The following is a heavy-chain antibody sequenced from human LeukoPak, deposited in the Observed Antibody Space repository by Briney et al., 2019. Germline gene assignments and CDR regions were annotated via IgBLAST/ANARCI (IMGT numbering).Heavy chain of an antibody. Sequence: ASVKVSCKASGGTFSSYAISWVRQAPGQGLEWMGRIIPILGIANYAQKFQGRVTITADKSTSTAYMELSSLRSEDTAVYYCAREWAPGAFDIWGQGTMVTVSS. V-gene: IGHV1-69*04. D-gene: IGHD1-26*01. CDR3: AREWAPGAFDI. CDR1: GGTFSSYA. J-gene: IGHJ3*02. CDR2: IIPILGIA.